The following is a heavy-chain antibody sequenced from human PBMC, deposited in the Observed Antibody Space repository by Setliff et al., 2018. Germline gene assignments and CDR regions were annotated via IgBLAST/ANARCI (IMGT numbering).Heavy chain of an antibody. J-gene: IGHJ4*02. D-gene: IGHD1-26*01. CDR2: IYYSGST. CDR3: ASPVGAHRGY. V-gene: IGHV4-59*11. Sequence: SETLSLTCTVSGGSISSHYWSWIRQPPGKGLEWIGSIYYSGSTNYNPSLKSRVTISVDTSKNQFSLKLSSVTAADTAVYYCASPVGAHRGYWGQGTLVTVS. CDR1: GGSISSHY.